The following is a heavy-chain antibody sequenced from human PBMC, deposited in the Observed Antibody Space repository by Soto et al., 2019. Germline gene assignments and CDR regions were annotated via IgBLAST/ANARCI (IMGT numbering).Heavy chain of an antibody. CDR1: GFTFSSYG. CDR3: ARDATPSGSEGGDH. Sequence: QVQVVESGGGVVQPGRSLRLSCAASGFTFSSYGMHWVRQAPGKGLAGVAVIWYDASDKYYADSVKGRFTISRDNSKNKLYLQMNSLRAEDTGVYYCARDATPSGSEGGDHWGQGTLVTVSS. CDR2: IWYDASDK. V-gene: IGHV3-33*01. J-gene: IGHJ4*02. D-gene: IGHD1-26*01.